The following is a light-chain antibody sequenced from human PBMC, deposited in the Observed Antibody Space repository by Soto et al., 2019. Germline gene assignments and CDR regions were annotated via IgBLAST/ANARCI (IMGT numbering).Light chain of an antibody. V-gene: IGLV2-8*01. J-gene: IGLJ1*01. CDR1: SRDVGGQNY. CDR2: AVN. CDR3: CSHGGKNNYV. Sequence: QSVLTQPPSASGSPGQSVAISCTGTSRDVGGQNYVSWFQQHPGKAPKLIIYAVNNRPSGVPGRFSGSKSGNTASLTISGLRDEDEAEYYCCSHGGKNNYVFGTGTKVTV.